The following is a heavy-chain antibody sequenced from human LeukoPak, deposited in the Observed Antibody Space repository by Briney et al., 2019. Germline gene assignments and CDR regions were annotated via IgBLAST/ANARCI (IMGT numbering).Heavy chain of an antibody. Sequence: GGSLRLSCSASGFTFSSYPMHWVRQAPGKGLEYVSAITNDGGRTFYADSVKGRFTISRDNSKNTLYLQMSSLSTEDTAVYYCVSEYSSSWYSWGQGTLVTVSS. V-gene: IGHV3-64D*06. D-gene: IGHD6-13*01. CDR3: VSEYSSSWYS. J-gene: IGHJ4*02. CDR1: GFTFSSYP. CDR2: ITNDGGRT.